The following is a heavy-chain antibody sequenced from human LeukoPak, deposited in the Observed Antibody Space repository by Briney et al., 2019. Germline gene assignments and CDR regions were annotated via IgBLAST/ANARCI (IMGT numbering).Heavy chain of an antibody. CDR1: GFTFSSYG. V-gene: IGHV3-33*01. D-gene: IGHD5-24*01. Sequence: GGSLRLSCAASGFTFSSYGMHWVRQAPGKGLEWVAVIWYDGSNKYYADSVKGRFTISRDNSKNTLYLQMYSLRAEDTAVYYCARDEVTVDGYNPTDGMDVWGQGTTVTVSS. J-gene: IGHJ6*02. CDR3: ARDEVTVDGYNPTDGMDV. CDR2: IWYDGSNK.